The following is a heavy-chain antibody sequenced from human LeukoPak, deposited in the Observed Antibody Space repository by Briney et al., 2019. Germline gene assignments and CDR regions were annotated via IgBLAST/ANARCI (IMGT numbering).Heavy chain of an antibody. CDR1: GFTFSSYA. D-gene: IGHD1-20*01. CDR3: VPLNWNPPGDFDR. CDR2: ISGSGGST. J-gene: IGHJ4*02. Sequence: GGSLRLSCAASGFTFSSYAMSWVRQAPGKGLEWVSAISGSGGSTYYADSVKGRFTISRDNSKNTLYLQMNSLRVEDAAVYYCVPLNWNPPGDFDRWGQGTLVTVSS. V-gene: IGHV3-23*01.